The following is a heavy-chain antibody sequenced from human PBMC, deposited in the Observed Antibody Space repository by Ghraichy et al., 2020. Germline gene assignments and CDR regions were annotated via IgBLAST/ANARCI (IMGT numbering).Heavy chain of an antibody. CDR2: LNFGGGST. J-gene: IGHJ4*02. D-gene: IGHD6-6*01. CDR3: AKVPSPARPYYFDY. Sequence: LSLTCAASGFRFSNYAMSWVRQAPGKGLEWVSALNFGGGSTYYADSVRGRFTISRDNSKNTLYLQMNSLRAEDTAVYYCAKVPSPARPYYFDYWGPGTLVTVSS. V-gene: IGHV3-23*01. CDR1: GFRFSNYA.